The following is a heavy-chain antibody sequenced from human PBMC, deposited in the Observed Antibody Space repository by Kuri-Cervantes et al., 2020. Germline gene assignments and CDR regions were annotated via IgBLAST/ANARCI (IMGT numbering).Heavy chain of an antibody. CDR3: AREPYQRGSKQQLLRTKWYFDL. J-gene: IGHJ2*01. D-gene: IGHD6-13*01. CDR2: INHSGNT. CDR1: GGSISSYY. V-gene: IGHV4-34*01. Sequence: GSLRLSCTVSGGSISSYYWSWIRQPPGKGLEWIGEINHSGNTNYNPSLKSRVTISVDTSKNQFSLKLSSVTAADTAVYYCAREPYQRGSKQQLLRTKWYFDLWGRGTLVTVSS.